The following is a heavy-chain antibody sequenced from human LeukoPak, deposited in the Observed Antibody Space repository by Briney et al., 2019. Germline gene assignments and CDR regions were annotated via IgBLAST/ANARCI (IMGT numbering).Heavy chain of an antibody. CDR3: ARYMDYYDSSGYYHN. CDR2: INPSGGST. V-gene: IGHV1-46*01. D-gene: IGHD3-22*01. J-gene: IGHJ3*02. Sequence: ASVKVSXKAYGYTFTSYYMHWVRQAPGQGLEWMGIINPSGGSTSYAQKFQGRVTITTDESTSTAYLELSSLRSEDTAVYYCARYMDYYDSSGYYHNWGQGTMVTVSS. CDR1: GYTFTSYY.